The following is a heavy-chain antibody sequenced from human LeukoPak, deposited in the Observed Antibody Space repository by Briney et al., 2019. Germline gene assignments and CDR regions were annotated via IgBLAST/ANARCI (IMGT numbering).Heavy chain of an antibody. CDR2: INPNSGGT. Sequence: ASVKVSCKASGYTFTGYYMHWVRQAPGQGLEWMGWINPNSGGTNYAQKFQGRVTMTRDTSISTAYMELSRLRSDDTAVYYCARVNGVVSDAFDIRGQGTMVTVSS. CDR1: GYTFTGYY. CDR3: ARVNGVVSDAFDI. D-gene: IGHD3-3*01. V-gene: IGHV1-2*02. J-gene: IGHJ3*02.